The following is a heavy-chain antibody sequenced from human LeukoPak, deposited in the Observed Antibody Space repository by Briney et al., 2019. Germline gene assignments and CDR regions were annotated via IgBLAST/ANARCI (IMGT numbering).Heavy chain of an antibody. CDR3: ARAGRDWNDADFDY. D-gene: IGHD1-1*01. V-gene: IGHV1-18*01. J-gene: IGHJ4*02. Sequence: GASVKVSCKASGYTFTSYGISWVRQAPGQGLEWMGWISSYNGNTNYAQKLQGRVTMTTDTSTSTAYMELRSLRSDDTAVYYCARAGRDWNDADFDYWGQGTLVTVSS. CDR2: ISSYNGNT. CDR1: GYTFTSYG.